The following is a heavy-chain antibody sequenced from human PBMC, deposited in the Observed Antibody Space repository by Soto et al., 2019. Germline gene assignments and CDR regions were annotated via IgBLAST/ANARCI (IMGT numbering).Heavy chain of an antibody. J-gene: IGHJ6*02. CDR1: GGSVSSGSYY. CDR3: ARVSYYYYGMDV. V-gene: IGHV4-61*01. D-gene: IGHD1-20*01. Sequence: PSETLSLTCTVSGGSVSSGSYYWSWIRQPPGKGLEWIGYIYYSGSTNYNPSLKSRVTISVDTSKNQFSLKLSSVTAADTAVYYCARVSYYYYGMDVWGQGTTVTVSS. CDR2: IYYSGST.